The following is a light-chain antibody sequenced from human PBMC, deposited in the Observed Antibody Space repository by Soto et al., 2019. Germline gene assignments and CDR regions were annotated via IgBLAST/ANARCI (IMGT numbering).Light chain of an antibody. CDR2: QDS. V-gene: IGLV3-1*01. CDR1: KLGDKY. CDR3: QAWDSSTGV. J-gene: IGLJ2*01. Sequence: SYELTQPPSVSVSPGQTASITCSGDKLGDKYACWYQQKPGQPPVLVIYQDSKRPSGIPERFSGSNSGNTATLTISGTQAMDEADCYCQAWDSSTGVFGGGTKLTVL.